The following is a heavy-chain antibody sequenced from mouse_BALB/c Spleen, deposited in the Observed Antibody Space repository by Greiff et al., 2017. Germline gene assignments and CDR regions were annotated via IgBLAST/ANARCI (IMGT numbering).Heavy chain of an antibody. CDR3: ARELCKGYWYFDV. CDR1: GYNFTSYW. V-gene: IGHV1-55*01. D-gene: IGHD6-5*01. J-gene: IGHJ1*01. Sequence: QVQLQQPGAELVKPGTSVKLSCKASGYNFTSYWINWVKLRPGQGLEWIGDIYPGSGSTNYNEKFKSKATLTVDTSSSTAYMQLSSLASEDSALYYCARELCKGYWYFDVWGAGTTVTVSS. CDR2: IYPGSGST.